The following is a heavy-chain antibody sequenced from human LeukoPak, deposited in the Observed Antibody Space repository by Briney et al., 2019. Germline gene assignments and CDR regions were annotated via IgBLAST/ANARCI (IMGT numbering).Heavy chain of an antibody. CDR1: GFTFGDCA. CDR3: TRDPLPSSSWYYPPFDY. V-gene: IGHV3-49*03. Sequence: GGSLRLSCTASGFTFGDCAMSWFRQAPGKGLEWVGFIRSKAYGGTTEYAASVKGRFTISRDDSKSIAYLQMNSLKTEDTAVYYCTRDPLPSSSWYYPPFDYWGQGTLVTVSS. J-gene: IGHJ4*02. D-gene: IGHD6-13*01. CDR2: IRSKAYGGTT.